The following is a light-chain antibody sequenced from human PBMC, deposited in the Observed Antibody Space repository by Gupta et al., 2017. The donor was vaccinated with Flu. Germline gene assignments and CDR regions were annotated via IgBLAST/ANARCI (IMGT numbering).Light chain of an antibody. CDR2: GAS. V-gene: IGKV3-20*01. CDR1: QSLSNNY. J-gene: IGKJ4*01. Sequence: GTLSSSPGERASLTCRASQSLSNNYVAWYQQKPGQSPKLLIDGASSSATGIADRFGGSGSGTDFTLTISGLEAEDFAVYYCQQDYTSPLTFGAGTKVEIK. CDR3: QQDYTSPLT.